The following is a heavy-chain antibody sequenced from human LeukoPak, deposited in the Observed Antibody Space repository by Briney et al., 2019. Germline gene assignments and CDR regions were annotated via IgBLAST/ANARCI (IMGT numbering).Heavy chain of an antibody. D-gene: IGHD3-22*01. J-gene: IGHJ4*02. CDR1: GFTFEDYA. CDR3: AKGLYYYDSSGYYSPFDY. CDR2: ISWNSGSI. V-gene: IGHV3-9*01. Sequence: PGGSLRLSCAASGFTFEDYAMHWVREAPGKGLEWVSGISWNSGSIGYADSVKGRFTISRDNAKNSLYLQMNSLRAEDTALYYCAKGLYYYDSSGYYSPFDYWGQGTLVTVSS.